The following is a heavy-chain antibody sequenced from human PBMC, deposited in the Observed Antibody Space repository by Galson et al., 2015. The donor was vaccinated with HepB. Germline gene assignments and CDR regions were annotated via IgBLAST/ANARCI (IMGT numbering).Heavy chain of an antibody. J-gene: IGHJ4*02. CDR1: GYTFNKYG. D-gene: IGHD3-9*01. CDR2: ISTKRGIT. CDR3: ERDVDWALDY. V-gene: IGHV1-18*01. Sequence: SVKVSCKASGYTFNKYGISWVRQAPGQGLEWMGWISTKRGITRHPQNFQGRVTITTETSTNTAKMELRRLRSADTAVYYCERDVDWALDYWGQGTLVTVSS.